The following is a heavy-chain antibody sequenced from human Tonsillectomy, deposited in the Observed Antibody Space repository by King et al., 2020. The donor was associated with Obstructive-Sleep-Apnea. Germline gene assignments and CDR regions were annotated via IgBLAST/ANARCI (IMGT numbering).Heavy chain of an antibody. CDR2: IDWDDDK. Sequence: QVTLKESGPALVKPTQTLTLTCTFSGFSLRASGMGVTWIRQPPGKALEWLARIDWDDDKDYSASLKTRLTISKDTSKNQVVLTMTNMDPVDTATYYCARTLWDTVMDPHFDYWGLGTLVTVSS. CDR3: ARTLWDTVMDPHFDY. D-gene: IGHD5-18*01. V-gene: IGHV2-70*04. CDR1: GFSLRASGMG. J-gene: IGHJ4*02.